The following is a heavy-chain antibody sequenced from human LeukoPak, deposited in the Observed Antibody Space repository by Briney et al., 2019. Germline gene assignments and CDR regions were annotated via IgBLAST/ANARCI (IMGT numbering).Heavy chain of an antibody. CDR3: AKEAIPHLNSDSWVEY. CDR2: ISGSGDKT. Sequence: GGSLRLSCAPSGITFNRYAMSWARQAPGKGLEGVSGISGSGDKTYYADSVKGRFTISRDNSKNTLYLQMNSLRAEDTAVYYCAKEAIPHLNSDSWVEYWGRGTMVTVFS. D-gene: IGHD1-1*01. V-gene: IGHV3-23*01. J-gene: IGHJ4*02. CDR1: GITFNRYA.